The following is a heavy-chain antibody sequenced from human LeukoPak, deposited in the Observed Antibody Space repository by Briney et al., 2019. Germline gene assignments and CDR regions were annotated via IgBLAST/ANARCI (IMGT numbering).Heavy chain of an antibody. V-gene: IGHV4-61*02. CDR2: LYTSGST. D-gene: IGHD5-24*01. J-gene: IGHJ4*02. Sequence: SETLSLTCTVSGGSISSGSYYWNWIRQPAGKGLEWIGRLYTSGSTNYNPSLKSRVTISVDTSKNQFSLKLSSVTAADTAVYYCASSVRGWLQFDYWGQETLVTVSS. CDR1: GGSISSGSYY. CDR3: ASSVRGWLQFDY.